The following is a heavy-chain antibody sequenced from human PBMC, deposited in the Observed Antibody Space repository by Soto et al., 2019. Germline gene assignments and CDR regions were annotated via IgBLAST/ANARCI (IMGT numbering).Heavy chain of an antibody. CDR3: TGEVASGY. V-gene: IGHV3-30*03. D-gene: IGHD2-8*02. CDR1: GFTFSSYG. J-gene: IGHJ4*02. Sequence: QVQLVESGGGAVQPGRSLRLSCAASGFTFSSYGMHWVRQAPGKGLEWVAVISKDGSVKYYADSVKGRFTISRDNSKNTLYLQMNSLGAEDTAAYYCTGEVASGYWGQGTLVTVSS. CDR2: ISKDGSVK.